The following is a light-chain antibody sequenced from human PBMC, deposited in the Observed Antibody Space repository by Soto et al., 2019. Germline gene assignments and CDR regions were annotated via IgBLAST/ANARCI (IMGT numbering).Light chain of an antibody. CDR1: RTIRSY. CDR2: ATS. V-gene: IGKV1-39*01. CDR3: QQSDTFPYT. Sequence: DIQLTQSPSSLSAFVGDRVTIACRASRTIRSYLNWYQQKPGTAPRLLIYATSNLQSGVPSRFRGSGSGTDFTLTIISLQPEDFAVYYCQQSDTFPYTFGQGTKL. J-gene: IGKJ2*01.